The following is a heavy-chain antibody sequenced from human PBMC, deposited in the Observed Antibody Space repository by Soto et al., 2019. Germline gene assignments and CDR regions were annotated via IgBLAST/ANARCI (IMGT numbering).Heavy chain of an antibody. Sequence: GSLRLCGAASGFTVSNYAMTWVRQAPGKGLEWVSGISGGGNSTYYADSVKGRFTISRDNSKNALYLQMNSLRAEDTAVYYCAKTESSGWSTRYGMDVWGQGTTVTVCS. D-gene: IGHD6-19*01. J-gene: IGHJ6*02. CDR1: GFTVSNYA. CDR3: AKTESSGWSTRYGMDV. CDR2: ISGGGNST. V-gene: IGHV3-23*01.